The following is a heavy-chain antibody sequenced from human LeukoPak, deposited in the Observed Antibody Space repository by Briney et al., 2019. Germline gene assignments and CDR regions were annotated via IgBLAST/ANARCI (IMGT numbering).Heavy chain of an antibody. J-gene: IGHJ4*02. V-gene: IGHV3-23*01. D-gene: IGHD6-6*01. Sequence: GGSLRLSCAASGFTFSSYAMTWVRQAPGKGLEWVSVISGSAGTTYYADSVKGRFTISRDNSKNTLYLQTNSLRAEDTAVYYCAKMSGYGCSSGRGYYFDYWGQGTLVTVSS. CDR2: ISGSAGTT. CDR3: AKMSGYGCSSGRGYYFDY. CDR1: GFTFSSYA.